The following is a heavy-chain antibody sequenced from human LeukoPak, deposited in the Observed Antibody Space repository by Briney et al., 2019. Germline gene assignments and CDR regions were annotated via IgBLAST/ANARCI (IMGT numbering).Heavy chain of an antibody. Sequence: ASVKVSCKVSGYTLTELSMHWVRQAPGKGLEWMGGFDPEDGETIYAQKFQGRVTMTRDTSTSTVYMELSSLRSEDTAVYYCARDLRRGDDPWGQGTLVTVSS. V-gene: IGHV1-24*01. D-gene: IGHD3-16*01. J-gene: IGHJ5*02. CDR2: FDPEDGET. CDR3: ARDLRRGDDP. CDR1: GYTLTELS.